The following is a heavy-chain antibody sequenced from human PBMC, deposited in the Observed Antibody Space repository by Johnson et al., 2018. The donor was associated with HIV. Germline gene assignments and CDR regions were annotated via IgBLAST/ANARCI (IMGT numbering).Heavy chain of an antibody. CDR1: GFTFSPYW. Sequence: VQLVESGGGLVQPGGSLRLSCAASGFTFSPYWMHWVRQAPGKGLVWVSRIISDGTSTCYADSVKGRFTISRDNAKNTMYLQMNSLRDEDTAMYYCARGGFYSSDAFDIWGQGTMVTVSS. CDR2: IISDGTST. J-gene: IGHJ3*02. CDR3: ARGGFYSSDAFDI. V-gene: IGHV3-74*02. D-gene: IGHD2-21*01.